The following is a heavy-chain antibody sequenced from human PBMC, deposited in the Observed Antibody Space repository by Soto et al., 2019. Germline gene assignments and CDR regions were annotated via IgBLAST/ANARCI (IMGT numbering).Heavy chain of an antibody. CDR1: GYTFTSYG. V-gene: IGHV1-18*04. D-gene: IGHD3-10*01. CDR3: ARDYYGSGSCIRFDY. J-gene: IGHJ4*02. CDR2: ISAYNGNT. Sequence: ASVKVSCKASGYTFTSYGISWVRQAPGQGLEWMGWISAYNGNTNYAQKLQGRVTMTTDTSTSTAYMELRSLRSDDTAVYYCARDYYGSGSCIRFDYWGQGTLVTVSS.